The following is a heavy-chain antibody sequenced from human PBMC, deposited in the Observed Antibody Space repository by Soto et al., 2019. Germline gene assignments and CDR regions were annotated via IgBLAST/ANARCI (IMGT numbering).Heavy chain of an antibody. Sequence: GASVKVSCKASGGTFSSYAISWVRQAPGQGLEWMGGIIPIFGTANYAQKFQGRVTITADKSTSTAYMELSSLRSEDTAVYYCAREFKRRDGYNLRGTFDYWGQGTLVTVSS. V-gene: IGHV1-69*06. CDR1: GGTFSSYA. CDR3: AREFKRRDGYNLRGTFDY. J-gene: IGHJ4*02. D-gene: IGHD5-12*01. CDR2: IIPIFGTA.